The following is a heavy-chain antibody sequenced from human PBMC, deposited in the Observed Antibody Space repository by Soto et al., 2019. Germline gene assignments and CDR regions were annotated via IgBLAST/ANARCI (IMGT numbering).Heavy chain of an antibody. V-gene: IGHV3-33*06. CDR1: GFTFSSYG. CDR2: IWYDGSNK. CDR3: AKAKTPEPEKKKDYYYYYYMDV. J-gene: IGHJ6*03. Sequence: QVQLVESGGGVVQPGRSLRLSCAASGFTFSSYGMHWVRQAPGKGLEWVAVIWYDGSNKNYADSVKGRFTISRDNSKNALNRKMNSQRAQDTAVYNYAKAKTPEPEKKKDYYYYYYMDVWGKGTTVTVSS.